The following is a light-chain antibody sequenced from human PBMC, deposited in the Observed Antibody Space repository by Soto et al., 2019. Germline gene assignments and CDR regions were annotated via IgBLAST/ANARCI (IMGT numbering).Light chain of an antibody. CDR2: DAS. Sequence: EIVMTQSPVTLSVSPGERATLSCRASHDVSSRLAWYQQKPGQAPRLLIYDASTRATGLPARFSGSGSGTEFTLTISSLQSEDFAVYYCQHYTNWPLTFGGGTKVDI. J-gene: IGKJ4*01. CDR1: HDVSSR. CDR3: QHYTNWPLT. V-gene: IGKV3-15*01.